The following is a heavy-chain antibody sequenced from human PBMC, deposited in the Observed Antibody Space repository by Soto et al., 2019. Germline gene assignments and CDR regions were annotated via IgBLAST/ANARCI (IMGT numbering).Heavy chain of an antibody. CDR1: GGSISGSY. CDR2: VYYTGST. Sequence: SETLSLTCSVSGGSISGSYWSWIRQSPGKGLEWLGYVYYTGSTNYSPSLRSRVSISVDTSKNEFSLRLSSVTAADTAVYFCARSVAVPGAHIDYWGQGTQVTVYS. V-gene: IGHV4-59*01. D-gene: IGHD6-19*01. J-gene: IGHJ4*02. CDR3: ARSVAVPGAHIDY.